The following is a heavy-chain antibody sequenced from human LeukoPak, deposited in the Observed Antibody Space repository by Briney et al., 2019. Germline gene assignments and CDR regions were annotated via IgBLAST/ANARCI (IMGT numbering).Heavy chain of an antibody. CDR1: GGSFSGYY. Sequence: SETLSLTCAVYGGSFSGYYWSWLRQPPGKGLEWIGEINHSGSTNYNPSLKSRVTISVDTSKNQFSLKLSSVTAADTAVYYCARRQWLVHHNWFDPWGQGTLVTVSS. D-gene: IGHD6-19*01. J-gene: IGHJ5*02. V-gene: IGHV4-34*01. CDR3: ARRQWLVHHNWFDP. CDR2: INHSGST.